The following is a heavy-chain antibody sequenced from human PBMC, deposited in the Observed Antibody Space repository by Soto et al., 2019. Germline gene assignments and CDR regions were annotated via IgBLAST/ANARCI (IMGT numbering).Heavy chain of an antibody. CDR1: GGTFSSYA. CDR3: ARETYYYDSSGYPLRYFDL. D-gene: IGHD3-22*01. J-gene: IGHJ2*01. V-gene: IGHV1-69*12. Sequence: QVQLVQSGAEVKKPGSSVKVSCKASGGTFSSYAISWVRQAPGQGLEWMGGIIPIFGTANYAQKFQGRVTITADEPKSKASXELSSLRSEDTAVYYCARETYYYDSSGYPLRYFDLWGRGTLVTVSS. CDR2: IIPIFGTA.